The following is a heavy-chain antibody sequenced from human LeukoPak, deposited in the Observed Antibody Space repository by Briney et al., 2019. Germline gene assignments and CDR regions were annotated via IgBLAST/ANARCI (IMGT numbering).Heavy chain of an antibody. J-gene: IGHJ4*02. V-gene: IGHV1-46*01. CDR1: GYTFTSYY. CDR2: INPSGCST. D-gene: IGHD5-18*01. CDR3: ARASPLYSYRHFDY. Sequence: ASVKLSCKASGYTFTSYYMHWVRHPPAQGLEWMGIINPSGCSTSYAQKFQDRLTITRDTSTSTVYMELSSLISDDTAVYYCARASPLYSYRHFDYWGQGTLVTVSS.